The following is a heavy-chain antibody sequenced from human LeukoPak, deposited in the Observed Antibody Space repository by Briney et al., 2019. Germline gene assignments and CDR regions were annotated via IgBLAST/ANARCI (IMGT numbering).Heavy chain of an antibody. CDR2: ISWNSGSI. CDR3: AKDIGKMATITLDY. Sequence: PGGSLRLSCAASGFTFDDYAMHWVRQAPGKGLEWVSGISWNSGSIGYADSVKGRFTISRDNAKNSLYLQMNSLRAEDMALYYCAKDIGKMATITLDYWGQGTLVTVSS. D-gene: IGHD5-24*01. J-gene: IGHJ4*02. CDR1: GFTFDDYA. V-gene: IGHV3-9*03.